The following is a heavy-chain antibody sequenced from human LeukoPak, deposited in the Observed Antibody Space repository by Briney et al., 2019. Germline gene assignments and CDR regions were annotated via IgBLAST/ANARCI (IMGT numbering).Heavy chain of an antibody. CDR1: GASISSNSHF. V-gene: IGHV4-39*01. D-gene: IGHD3-22*01. CDR2: IYYSGST. CDR3: AGLNYYDSSGPFDY. Sequence: SETLSLTCTVSGASISSNSHFWGWIRKPPGKRLEWIGSIYYSGSTYYNPSLKSRVIISVDTSKHQFSLKLSSVTAADTAVYYCAGLNYYDSSGPFDYWGQGTLVTVSS. J-gene: IGHJ4*02.